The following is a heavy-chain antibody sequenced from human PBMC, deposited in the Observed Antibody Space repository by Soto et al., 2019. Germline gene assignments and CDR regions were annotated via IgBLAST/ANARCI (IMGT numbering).Heavy chain of an antibody. V-gene: IGHV1-3*01. J-gene: IGHJ4*02. CDR3: SREVRTISGVVLRDY. D-gene: IGHD3-3*01. Sequence: QAPGQRFEWMGWINAGNGNTRFSPKFQDRVIMTRDTSASTIHMELSSLRSEDTAVYYCSREVRTISGVVLRDYWGQGTLVTVSS. CDR2: INAGNGNT.